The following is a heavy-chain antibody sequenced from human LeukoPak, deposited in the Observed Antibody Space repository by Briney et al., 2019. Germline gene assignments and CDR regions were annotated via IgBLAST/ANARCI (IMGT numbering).Heavy chain of an antibody. J-gene: IGHJ4*02. CDR2: IYSGGST. CDR3: ARLISSATSH. CDR1: GFTVSSNY. V-gene: IGHV3-53*01. D-gene: IGHD2-15*01. Sequence: GGSLRLSCAASGFTVSSNYMSWVRQAPGKGLEWVSVIYSGGSTYYADSVKGRFTISRDNSRNTLYLQMNSLRAEDTAAYYCARLISSATSHWGQGTLVIVSS.